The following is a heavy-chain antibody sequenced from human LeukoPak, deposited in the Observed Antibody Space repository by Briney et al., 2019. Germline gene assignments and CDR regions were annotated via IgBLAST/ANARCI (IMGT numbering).Heavy chain of an antibody. D-gene: IGHD6-6*01. J-gene: IGHJ5*02. Sequence: ASAKVSCKVSGYTLTELSMHLGRPAPGKWPEWMGGFHPEDGETIYAQKFQGRVTMTEDTSTDTAYMELSSLRSEDTAVYYCATGRYSSSSLNWFDPWGQGTLVTVSS. V-gene: IGHV1-24*01. CDR1: GYTLTELS. CDR2: FHPEDGET. CDR3: ATGRYSSSSLNWFDP.